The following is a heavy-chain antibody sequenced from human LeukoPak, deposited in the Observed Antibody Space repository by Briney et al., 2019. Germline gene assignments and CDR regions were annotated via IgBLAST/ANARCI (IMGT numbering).Heavy chain of an antibody. CDR2: MNPNSGDT. V-gene: IGHV1-8*02. CDR3: TRSGFGGGVHFDY. D-gene: IGHD3-16*01. J-gene: IGHJ4*02. CDR1: GGTFSSYA. Sequence: GSSVKVSCKASGGTFSSYAINWVRQAAGQGLEWMGWMNPNSGDTGYVEKFQGRVTMTRDTSMNTAYMELSSLRSEDTAVYYCTRSGFGGGVHFDYWGQGTPVTVSS.